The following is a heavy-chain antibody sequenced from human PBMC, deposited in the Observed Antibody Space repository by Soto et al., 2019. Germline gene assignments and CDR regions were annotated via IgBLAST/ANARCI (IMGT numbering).Heavy chain of an antibody. CDR2: IYYSGST. J-gene: IGHJ3*02. V-gene: IGHV4-31*03. D-gene: IGHD4-17*01. Sequence: SETLSLTCTVSGGSISSGGYYWSWIRQHPGKGLEWIGYIYYSGSTYYNPSLKSRVTISVDTSKNHASLKLSSVTAADTAVYYCARHSTGDYITGAFDIWGQGTMVTVSS. CDR1: GGSISSGGYY. CDR3: ARHSTGDYITGAFDI.